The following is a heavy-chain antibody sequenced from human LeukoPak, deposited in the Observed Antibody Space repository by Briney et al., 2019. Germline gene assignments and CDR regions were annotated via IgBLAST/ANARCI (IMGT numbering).Heavy chain of an antibody. D-gene: IGHD2-21*02. CDR2: IVVGSGNT. Sequence: ASVKVSCKASRFTFTSSAMQWVRQARGQRLEWIGWIVVGSGNTNYGQKFQGRVTMTRDTSTSTVYMEMSSLRSEDTAMYYCAREAEADEGEPAIKGLDPWGQGTLVTVSS. CDR3: AREAEADEGEPAIKGLDP. CDR1: RFTFTSSA. V-gene: IGHV1-58*02. J-gene: IGHJ5*02.